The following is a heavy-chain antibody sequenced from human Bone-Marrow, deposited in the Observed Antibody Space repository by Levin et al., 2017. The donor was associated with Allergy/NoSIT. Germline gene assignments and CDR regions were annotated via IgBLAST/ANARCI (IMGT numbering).Heavy chain of an antibody. D-gene: IGHD4-17*01. CDR2: INHSGGT. CDR3: ATVPYGDTHFDY. V-gene: IGHV4-34*01. Sequence: SETLSLTCAAYGGSLRGHYWSWIRQPPGKGLEWIGEINHSGGTNYSPYLKSRLTISVDTSKNQFSLKLSSVTAADTAVYYCATVPYGDTHFDYWDQGTLVIVSS. CDR1: GGSLRGHY. J-gene: IGHJ4*02.